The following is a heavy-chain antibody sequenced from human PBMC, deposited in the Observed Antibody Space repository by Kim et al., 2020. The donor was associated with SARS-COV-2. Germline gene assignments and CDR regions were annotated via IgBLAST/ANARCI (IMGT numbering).Heavy chain of an antibody. Sequence: GSLRLSCAASGFTFSSYAMSWVRQAPGKGLEWVSAISGSGGSTYYADSVKGRFTISRDNSKNTLYLQMNSLRAEDTAVYYCAKDHVNIVATINACDYWGQGTLVTVSS. V-gene: IGHV3-23*01. J-gene: IGHJ4*02. CDR3: AKDHVNIVATINACDY. CDR2: ISGSGGST. CDR1: GFTFSSYA. D-gene: IGHD5-12*01.